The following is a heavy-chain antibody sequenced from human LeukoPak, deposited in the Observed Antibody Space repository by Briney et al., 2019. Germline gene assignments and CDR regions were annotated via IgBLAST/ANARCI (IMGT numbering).Heavy chain of an antibody. J-gene: IGHJ4*02. D-gene: IGHD4-23*01. CDR3: VGYGGNSF. V-gene: IGHV3-64*01. CDR1: GFTFSSYA. Sequence: GGSLRLSCAASGFTFSSYAMHWVRQAPGKGLEYVSAISSNGGSTYYANSVKGSFTISRDNSKNTLYLQMNTLRAEDTAVYYCVGYGGNSFWGQGTLVTVSS. CDR2: ISSNGGST.